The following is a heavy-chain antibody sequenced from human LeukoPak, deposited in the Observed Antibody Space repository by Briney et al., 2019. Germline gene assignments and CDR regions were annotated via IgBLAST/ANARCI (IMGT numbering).Heavy chain of an antibody. D-gene: IGHD3-16*01. CDR2: IKQDGSES. V-gene: IGHV3-7*01. CDR1: GFIFNNYW. Sequence: QPGGSLRLPCAASGFIFNNYWMSWVRQAPGQGLEWVANIKQDGSESSYVDSVKGRFTISRDNAKNSLHLQMSSLRVEDTAVYYCARSGGKPFDSWGQGTLVTVSS. CDR3: ARSGGKPFDS. J-gene: IGHJ4*02.